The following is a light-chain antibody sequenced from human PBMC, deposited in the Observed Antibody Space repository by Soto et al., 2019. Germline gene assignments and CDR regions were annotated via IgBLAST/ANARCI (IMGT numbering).Light chain of an antibody. CDR1: QSVSSSY. CDR3: QQYGSSPWT. CDR2: GAS. J-gene: IGKJ1*01. V-gene: IGKV3-20*01. Sequence: ETGLTQSPGTLSLSPGERSTLSCRASQSVSSSYLAWYQQKPGQAPRLLIYGASSRATGIPDRFSGSESGTYLTLTISRLEPEDFTLYYCQQYGSSPWTFGQGTKVEIK.